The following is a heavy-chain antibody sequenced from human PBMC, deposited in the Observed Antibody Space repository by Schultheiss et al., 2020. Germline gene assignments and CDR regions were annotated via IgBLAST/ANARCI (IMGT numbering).Heavy chain of an antibody. V-gene: IGHV4-30-4*08. Sequence: SQTLSLTCTVSGGSISSGDYYWSWIRQPPWKGLEWIGYIYYSWNTYYNPSLNSRVTISINTSTNQFSLKLSSVTAADTAVYYCDRSEAVAGLIDYWGQGTLVTVSS. CDR2: IYYSWNT. CDR1: GGSISSGDYY. J-gene: IGHJ4*02. D-gene: IGHD6-19*01. CDR3: DRSEAVAGLIDY.